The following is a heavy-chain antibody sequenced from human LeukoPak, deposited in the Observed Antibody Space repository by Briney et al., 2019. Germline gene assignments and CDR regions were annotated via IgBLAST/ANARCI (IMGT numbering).Heavy chain of an antibody. V-gene: IGHV4-39*07. Sequence: SGTLSLTCTVSGGSISSSDYYWGWIRQPPGKGLEWIASIYYSGTTHYNPSLKSRITISVDTSKNQFSLKLSSVTAADTAVYYCARGVASGWSYYFDYWGQGTLVTVSS. CDR3: ARGVASGWSYYFDY. CDR2: IYYSGTT. CDR1: GGSISSSDYY. J-gene: IGHJ4*02. D-gene: IGHD6-19*01.